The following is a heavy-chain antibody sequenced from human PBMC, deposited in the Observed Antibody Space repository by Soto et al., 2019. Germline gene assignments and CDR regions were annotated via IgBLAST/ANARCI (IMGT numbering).Heavy chain of an antibody. Sequence: QVHLLESGPGLVKPSGTLSLTCTVSGGSISSRNRWSGVRQSPGKGLEWIGEVSHSGSTNSNPSLKSRVTISLDKSNNQFSLNLESMTAADAAVYFCANTRGLGLLDAWGKGTTVVVSS. CDR1: GGSISSRNR. J-gene: IGHJ6*04. D-gene: IGHD2-2*01. CDR3: ANTRGLGLLDA. CDR2: VSHSGST. V-gene: IGHV4-4*02.